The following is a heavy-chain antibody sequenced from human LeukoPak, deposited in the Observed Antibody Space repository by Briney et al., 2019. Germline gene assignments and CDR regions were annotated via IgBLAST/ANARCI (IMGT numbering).Heavy chain of an antibody. V-gene: IGHV3-21*01. J-gene: IGHJ3*02. Sequence: PGGSLRLSCAASGFTFSSYSMNWVRQAPGKGLEWVSSISSSSSYIYYADSVKGRFTISRDNAKNSLYLQMNSLRAEDTAVYYCASRAAVAGDAFDIWGQGTMVTVSS. D-gene: IGHD6-19*01. CDR3: ASRAAVAGDAFDI. CDR1: GFTFSSYS. CDR2: ISSSSSYI.